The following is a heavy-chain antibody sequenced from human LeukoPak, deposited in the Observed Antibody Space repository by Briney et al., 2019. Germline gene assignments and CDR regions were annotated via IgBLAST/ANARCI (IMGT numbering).Heavy chain of an antibody. J-gene: IGHJ4*02. CDR3: AREVLGARAFEY. Sequence: SETLSLTCTVSGGPMRIHSFHWGWIRQSPGKGLEWIANINYGGHTYYHPSVKSRITLSVDVSKNRFSLKLSSVTAADTAVYYCAREVLGARAFEYWGQGSLVTVSS. V-gene: IGHV4-39*07. D-gene: IGHD1-26*01. CDR1: GGPMRIHSFH. CDR2: INYGGHT.